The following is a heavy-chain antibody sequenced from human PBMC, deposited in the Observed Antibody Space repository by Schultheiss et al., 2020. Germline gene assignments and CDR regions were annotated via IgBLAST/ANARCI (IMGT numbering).Heavy chain of an antibody. CDR2: ISYDGSNK. CDR1: GFTVSSNY. Sequence: GGSLRLSCAASGFTVSSNYMSWVRQAPGKGLEWVAVISYDGSNKYYADSVKGRFTISRDNSKNTLYLQMNSLRAEDTAVYYCARDRVGYYDSSGDFDYWGQGTLVNVYS. D-gene: IGHD3-22*01. CDR3: ARDRVGYYDSSGDFDY. V-gene: IGHV3-30*03. J-gene: IGHJ4*02.